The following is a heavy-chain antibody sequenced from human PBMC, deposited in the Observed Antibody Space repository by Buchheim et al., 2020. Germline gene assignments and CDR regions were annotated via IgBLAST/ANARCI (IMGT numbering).Heavy chain of an antibody. CDR2: ISYGGGYT. J-gene: IGHJ5*02. Sequence: EEQLLESGGGLVQPGGSLRLSCAASGFTFSSYDMSWVRQAPGKGLEWVSSISYGGGYTYYADSVKGRFTISRDNSKNTLYLQMNSLRAEDTAVYYCACIAVAPNWFDPWGQGTL. D-gene: IGHD6-19*01. CDR3: ACIAVAPNWFDP. V-gene: IGHV3-23*01. CDR1: GFTFSSYD.